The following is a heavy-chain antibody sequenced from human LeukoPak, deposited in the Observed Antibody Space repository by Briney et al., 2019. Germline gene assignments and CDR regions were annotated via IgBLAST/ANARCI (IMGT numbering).Heavy chain of an antibody. D-gene: IGHD3-22*01. CDR3: ARHRLHRVYYDSSGYYHDAFDI. CDR1: GYTFTSYD. Sequence: ASVKVSCKASGYTFTSYDINWVRQATGQGLEWMGWMNPNSGNTGYAQKFQGRVTMTRNTSISTAYMELSSLRSEDTAVYYCARHRLHRVYYDSSGYYHDAFDIWGQGTMVTVSS. V-gene: IGHV1-8*01. J-gene: IGHJ3*02. CDR2: MNPNSGNT.